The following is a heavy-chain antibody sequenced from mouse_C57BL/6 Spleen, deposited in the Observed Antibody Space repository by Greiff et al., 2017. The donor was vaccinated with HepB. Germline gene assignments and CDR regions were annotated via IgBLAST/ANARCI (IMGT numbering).Heavy chain of an antibody. CDR1: GFNIKNTY. CDR3: ARTTVVASTGFDY. J-gene: IGHJ2*01. CDR2: IDPANGNT. Sequence: VHVKQSVAELVRPGASVKLSCTASGFNIKNTYMHWVKQRPEQGLEWIGRIDPANGNTKYAPKFQGKATITADTSSNTAYLQLSSLTSEDTAIYYCARTTVVASTGFDYWGQGTTLTVSS. V-gene: IGHV14-3*01. D-gene: IGHD1-1*01.